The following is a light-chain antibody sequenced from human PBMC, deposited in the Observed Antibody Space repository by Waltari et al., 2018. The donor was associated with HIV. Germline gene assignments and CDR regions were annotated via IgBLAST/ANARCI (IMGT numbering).Light chain of an antibody. J-gene: IGLJ1*01. Sequence: QSALTQPASVSGSPGQSLTISCTGTYDDVGGYNYVSWYQHHPGKAPKVIIYDITKRTAGISDRVSGSKSGNTASLTISGLQAEDEADYYCNSYTSSNTFVFGTGTKVTVL. CDR3: NSYTSSNTFV. V-gene: IGLV2-14*03. CDR2: DIT. CDR1: YDDVGGYNY.